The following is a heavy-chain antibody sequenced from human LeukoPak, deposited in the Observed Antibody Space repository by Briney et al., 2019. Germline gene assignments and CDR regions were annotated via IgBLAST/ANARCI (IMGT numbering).Heavy chain of an antibody. Sequence: ASVKVSCKASGYTFTSYYMHWVRQAPGQGLEWMGIINPSGGSTSYAQKFQGRVTMTRDTSTSTVYMELSSLRSEDTAVYYCARESYSKPRPYYFDYWGQGTLVTVSS. J-gene: IGHJ4*02. D-gene: IGHD4-11*01. CDR3: ARESYSKPRPYYFDY. CDR2: INPSGGST. V-gene: IGHV1-46*01. CDR1: GYTFTSYY.